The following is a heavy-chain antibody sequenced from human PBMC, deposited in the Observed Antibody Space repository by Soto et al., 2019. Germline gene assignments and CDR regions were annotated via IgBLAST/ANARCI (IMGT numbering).Heavy chain of an antibody. CDR3: ARDSSRAGHYDFWSGPYYYYGMDV. Sequence: GASVKVSFKASGGTFSSYAISWLRQAPGQGLEWMGGIIPIFGTANYAQKFQGRVTITADESTSTAYMELSSLRSEDTAVYYCARDSSRAGHYDFWSGPYYYYGMDVWGQGTTVTVSS. D-gene: IGHD3-3*01. J-gene: IGHJ6*02. V-gene: IGHV1-69*13. CDR2: IIPIFGTA. CDR1: GGTFSSYA.